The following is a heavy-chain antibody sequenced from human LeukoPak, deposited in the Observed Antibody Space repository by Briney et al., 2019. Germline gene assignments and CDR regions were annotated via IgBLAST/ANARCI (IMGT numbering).Heavy chain of an antibody. CDR3: GRSTIFGVIIIQFDP. D-gene: IGHD3-3*01. V-gene: IGHV4-38-2*01. J-gene: IGHJ5*02. CDR2: IYHSGST. Sequence: SETLSLTCAVSGYSISSGFYWGWIRQPPGKGLEWIGSIYHSGSTYYNPSLKSRVTISVYTSKNQFSLKLTYVTAADTAVYYCGRSTIFGVIIIQFDPWGQGTLVTVSS. CDR1: GYSISSGFY.